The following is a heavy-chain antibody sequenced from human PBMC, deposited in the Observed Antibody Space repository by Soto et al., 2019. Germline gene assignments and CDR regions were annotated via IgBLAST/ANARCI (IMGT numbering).Heavy chain of an antibody. V-gene: IGHV3-23*01. CDR2: ISGTGGTT. D-gene: IGHD6-25*01. CDR1: GFTFSSYA. J-gene: IGHJ4*02. CDR3: AKFFVWTGGSSGWPWSFHF. Sequence: EVQLLESGGVLVQPGGSLRLSCAASGFTFSSYAMSWVRQAPGKGLEWVSAISGTGGTTYYADSVKGRFTISRDNSRNTLHLQMNSLRDEDTAIYYCAKFFVWTGGSSGWPWSFHFWGQGTLVTVSS.